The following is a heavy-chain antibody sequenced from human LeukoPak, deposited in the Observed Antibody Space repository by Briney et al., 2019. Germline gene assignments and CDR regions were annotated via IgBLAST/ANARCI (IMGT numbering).Heavy chain of an antibody. V-gene: IGHV3-23*01. CDR2: ISGSGGST. D-gene: IGHD3-3*01. J-gene: IGHJ4*02. CDR3: AKGHYDSWSGFYGIWY. Sequence: GGSLRLSCAASGFTFSSYAMSWVRQAPGKGLEWVSAISGSGGSTYYADSVKGRFTISRDNSKNTLYLQMNSLRGHDTAVYYCAKGHYDSWSGFYGIWYWGQGTLVTVSS. CDR1: GFTFSSYA.